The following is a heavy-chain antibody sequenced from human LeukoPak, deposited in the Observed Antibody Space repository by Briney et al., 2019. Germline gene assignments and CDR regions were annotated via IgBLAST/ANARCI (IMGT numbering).Heavy chain of an antibody. V-gene: IGHV3-30-3*01. J-gene: IGHJ4*02. D-gene: IGHD3-16*01. CDR1: GFTFSTYA. CDR2: ISYDGNNI. Sequence: PGGSLRLSCAASGFTFSTYALHWVRQAPGKGLEWVAVISYDGNNIYYVDSVKGRFTISRDNSKNTLYLQMNSLRAEHTAVYFCASISGASWGDYWGQGTLVTVSS. CDR3: ASISGASWGDY.